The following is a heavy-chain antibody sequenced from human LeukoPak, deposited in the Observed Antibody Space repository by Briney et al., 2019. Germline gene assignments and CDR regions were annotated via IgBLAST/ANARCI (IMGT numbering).Heavy chain of an antibody. Sequence: ASVKVSCKASGYSLSGYYMHWVRQAPGQGLEWMGWINPNSGGTKYAQKFQGRVTMTRDTSINTAYMEVSRLTYDDTAVYYCARGGDGYKYWGQGTLVTVSS. D-gene: IGHD5-24*01. CDR1: GYSLSGYY. J-gene: IGHJ4*02. CDR2: INPNSGGT. V-gene: IGHV1-2*02. CDR3: ARGGDGYKY.